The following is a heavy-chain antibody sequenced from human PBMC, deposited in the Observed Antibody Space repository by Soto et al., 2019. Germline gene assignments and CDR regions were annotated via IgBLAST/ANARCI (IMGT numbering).Heavy chain of an antibody. J-gene: IGHJ3*01. V-gene: IGHV4-59*01. CDR3: ARVGYYGSGSYVR. Sequence: PETLSLTCTVSGGSISSYYWSWIRQPPGKGLEWIGYIYYSGSTNYNPSLKSRVTISVDTSKNQFSLKLSSVTAADTAVYYCARVGYYGSGSYVRWGQGTMVTVSS. D-gene: IGHD3-10*01. CDR2: IYYSGST. CDR1: GGSISSYY.